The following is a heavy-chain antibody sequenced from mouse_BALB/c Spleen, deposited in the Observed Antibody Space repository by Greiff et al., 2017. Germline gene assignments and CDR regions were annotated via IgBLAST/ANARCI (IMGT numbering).Heavy chain of an antibody. D-gene: IGHD1-2*01. CDR1: GYTFTSYW. V-gene: IGHV1-87*01. J-gene: IGHJ4*01. Sequence: VQLQQSGAELARPGASVKLSCKASGYTFTSYWMQWVNQRPGQGLEWIGAFYPGDGDTKYTQKFKGKATLTADKSSSTAYMQLSSLASEDSAVYYCARRDGAAAMDYWGQGTSVTVSS. CDR3: ARRDGAAAMDY. CDR2: FYPGDGDT.